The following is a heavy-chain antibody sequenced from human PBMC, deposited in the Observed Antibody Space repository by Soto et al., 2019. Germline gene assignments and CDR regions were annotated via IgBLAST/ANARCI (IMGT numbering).Heavy chain of an antibody. CDR3: ARCPPSYCTSGRFDP. CDR2: IYPGDSDT. D-gene: IGHD2-8*01. J-gene: IGHJ5*02. Sequence: PGESLKISCKGSGYRFTNYWIGWVRQMPGKGLEWMGIIYPGDSDTRYSPSFQGQVTISADKSINTAYLQWSSLKTSDTAMYYCARCPPSYCTSGRFDPWGQGTLVTVSS. CDR1: GYRFTNYW. V-gene: IGHV5-51*01.